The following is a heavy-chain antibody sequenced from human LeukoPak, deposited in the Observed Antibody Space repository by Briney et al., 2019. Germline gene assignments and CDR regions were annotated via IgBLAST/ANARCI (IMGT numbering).Heavy chain of an antibody. CDR3: TRDLHGDDAFDV. CDR1: GFTFGDYA. D-gene: IGHD4-17*01. CDR2: IRTKPYGGTP. Sequence: GGSLRLSCRTSGFTFGDYAMSWVRQAPGPGLEWVGFIRTKPYGGTPDYAASVKGRFTISVDDSKSIAYLRMNSLETEDTAVCYCTRDLHGDDAFDVWGQGTMVTVSS. J-gene: IGHJ3*01. V-gene: IGHV3-49*04.